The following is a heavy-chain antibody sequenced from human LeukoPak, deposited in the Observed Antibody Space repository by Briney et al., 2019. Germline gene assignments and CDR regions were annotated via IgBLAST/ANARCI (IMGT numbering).Heavy chain of an antibody. D-gene: IGHD3-22*01. CDR3: ARRRITMIVMFDP. CDR2: INHSGST. V-gene: IGHV4-34*01. Sequence: SETLSLTCAVYGGSFSGYYWSWIRQPPGKGLEWIGEINHSGSTNYNPSLKSRVTISVDTSKNQFSLKLSSVTAADTAVYYCARRRITMIVMFDPWGQGTLVTVSS. J-gene: IGHJ5*02. CDR1: GGSFSGYY.